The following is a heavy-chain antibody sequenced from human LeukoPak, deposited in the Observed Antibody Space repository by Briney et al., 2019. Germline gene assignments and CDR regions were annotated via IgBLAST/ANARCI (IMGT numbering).Heavy chain of an antibody. CDR2: ISGSGGST. CDR3: AKTLDTYGDHMEFDY. V-gene: IGHV3-23*01. J-gene: IGHJ4*02. D-gene: IGHD4-17*01. CDR1: GFTFSSYA. Sequence: LSGGSLRLSCAASGFTFSSYAMSWVRQAPGKGLEWVSAISGSGGSTYYADSVKGRFTISRDNSKNTLYLQMNSLRAEDTAVYYCAKTLDTYGDHMEFDYWGQGTLVTVSS.